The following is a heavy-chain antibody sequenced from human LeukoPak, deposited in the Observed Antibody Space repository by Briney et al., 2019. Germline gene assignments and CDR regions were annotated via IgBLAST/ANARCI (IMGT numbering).Heavy chain of an antibody. V-gene: IGHV4-59*01. Sequence: KTSETLSLTCSVSGGSISSYYWSWIRQPPGKGLEWIGYIYYSGSTNYNPSLESRVTISIDTSKNRFSLKLSSVTAADTAVYYCARYHSGYDRYAFDIWGQGTMVTVSS. CDR2: IYYSGST. J-gene: IGHJ3*02. CDR1: GGSISSYY. CDR3: ARYHSGYDRYAFDI. D-gene: IGHD5-12*01.